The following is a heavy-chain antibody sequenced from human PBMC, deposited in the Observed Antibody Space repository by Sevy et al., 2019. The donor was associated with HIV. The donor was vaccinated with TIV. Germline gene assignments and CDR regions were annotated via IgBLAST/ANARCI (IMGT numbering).Heavy chain of an antibody. D-gene: IGHD3-22*01. J-gene: IGHJ3*02. CDR2: IHHSGST. V-gene: IGHV4-39*01. Sequence: SETLSLTCSVSGASISSTIYYWAWIRQSPGKGLEWFGSIHHSGSTYYNLSLKSRVTISVDTSKNQFSLKMNSVTAADTAVYYCAKHCSHYFDNSGYGEAFDIWGQGTKVSVSS. CDR1: GASISSTIYY. CDR3: AKHCSHYFDNSGYGEAFDI.